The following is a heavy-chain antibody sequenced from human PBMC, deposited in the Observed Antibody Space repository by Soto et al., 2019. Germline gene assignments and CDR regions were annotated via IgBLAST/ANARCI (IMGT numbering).Heavy chain of an antibody. CDR3: ARDLCGGYCYSDYYYYYGMDV. D-gene: IGHD2-21*02. J-gene: IGHJ6*02. Sequence: EVQLVESGGGLVQPGGSLRLSCAASGFTFSSYSMNWVRQAPGKGLEWVSYISSSSSTIYYADSVKGRFTISRDNAKNSLYLQMNSLRDEDTAVYYCARDLCGGYCYSDYYYYYGMDVWGQGTTVTVSS. V-gene: IGHV3-48*02. CDR2: ISSSSSTI. CDR1: GFTFSSYS.